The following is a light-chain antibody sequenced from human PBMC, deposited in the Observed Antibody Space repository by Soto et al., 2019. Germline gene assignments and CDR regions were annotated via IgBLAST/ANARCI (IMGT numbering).Light chain of an antibody. CDR1: QSVTNNY. CDR2: GAS. Sequence: EIVLTQSPGTLSLSPGERATLSCRASQSVTNNYLAWYQQKPGQAPSLLIYGASSRATAIPDRFRGSGSGTDFTLTISRLEPEDFAVFYCQQYGGSPPYTFGQGTKVEI. J-gene: IGKJ2*01. CDR3: QQYGGSPPYT. V-gene: IGKV3-20*01.